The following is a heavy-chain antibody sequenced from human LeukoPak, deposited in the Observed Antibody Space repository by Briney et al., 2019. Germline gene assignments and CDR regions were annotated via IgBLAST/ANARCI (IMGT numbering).Heavy chain of an antibody. CDR1: GFTFSSYW. J-gene: IGHJ5*02. Sequence: GGSLRLSCAASGFTFSSYWMSWVRQAPGKGLEWVANIKQDGSEKYYVDSVKGRFTISRDNAKNSLYLQMNSLGAEDTAVYYCARGGIAMAYNWFDPWGQGTLVTVSS. D-gene: IGHD5-18*01. V-gene: IGHV3-7*03. CDR2: IKQDGSEK. CDR3: ARGGIAMAYNWFDP.